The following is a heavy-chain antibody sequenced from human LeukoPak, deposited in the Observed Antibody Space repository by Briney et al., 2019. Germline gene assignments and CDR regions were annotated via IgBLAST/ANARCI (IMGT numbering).Heavy chain of an antibody. CDR1: GFTVSTNY. J-gene: IGHJ4*02. CDR2: IYSGGST. D-gene: IGHD6-19*01. V-gene: IGHV3-53*01. Sequence: GGSLRLSCAASGFTVSTNYMSWVRQAPGKGLEWVSVIYSGGSTSYADSVKGRFTISRDNSKNTLYLQMNSLRAEDTAVYYCARDSLPGEIAVAGWGDYWGQGTLVTVSS. CDR3: ARDSLPGEIAVAGWGDY.